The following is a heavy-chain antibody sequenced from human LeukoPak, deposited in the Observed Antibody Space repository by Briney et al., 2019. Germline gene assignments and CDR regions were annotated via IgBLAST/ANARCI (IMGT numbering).Heavy chain of an antibody. Sequence: ASVKVSCKASGYTFTGYYLHWVRQAPGQGLEWVGWINPNSGGTNYAQKFQGRVTMTRDTSISTAHMELTRLRSDDTAVYYCARDIMVRGVIIFDYWGQGTLVTVSS. CDR1: GYTFTGYY. V-gene: IGHV1-2*02. D-gene: IGHD3-10*01. J-gene: IGHJ4*02. CDR3: ARDIMVRGVIIFDY. CDR2: INPNSGGT.